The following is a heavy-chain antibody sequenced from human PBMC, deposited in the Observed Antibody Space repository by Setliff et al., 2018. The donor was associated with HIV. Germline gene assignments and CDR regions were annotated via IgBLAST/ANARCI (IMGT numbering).Heavy chain of an antibody. Sequence: KASETLSLTCTVSGGSISRGGYYWNWIRQLPGQGLEWTGYISHSGGTYYNPSLEGRVSLSVDTSKNQFSLHLSSVTAADTAVYFCARDGLRGYSYGIGWHIEVWGRGTLVTVSS. CDR1: GGSISRGGYY. CDR3: ARDGLRGYSYGIGWHIEV. J-gene: IGHJ2*01. V-gene: IGHV4-31*02. D-gene: IGHD5-18*01. CDR2: ISHSGGT.